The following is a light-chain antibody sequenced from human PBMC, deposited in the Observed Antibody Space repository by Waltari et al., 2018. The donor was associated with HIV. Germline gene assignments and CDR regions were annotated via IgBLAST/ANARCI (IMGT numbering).Light chain of an antibody. CDR1: QSVSSY. CDR3: QQRSNWPQLT. J-gene: IGKJ4*01. V-gene: IGKV3-11*01. Sequence: EIVLTQSPATLSLSPGERATLSCRASQSVSSYLAWYQQKRGQAPRLLIYEASNRATGIPARFSGSGSGTDFTLTISSLEPEDFAVYYCQQRSNWPQLTFGGGTKVEIK. CDR2: EAS.